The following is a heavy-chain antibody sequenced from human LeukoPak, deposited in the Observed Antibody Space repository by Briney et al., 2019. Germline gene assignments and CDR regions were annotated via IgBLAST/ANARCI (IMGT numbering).Heavy chain of an antibody. CDR1: GFTFTSYD. CDR3: ANLDY. CDR2: ISGSSSKA. J-gene: IGHJ4*02. Sequence: PGGSLRPSCTASGFTFTSYDLSWVARAPGKGLEWVSIISGSSSKAYYADSVKGRFTISRDNSKNTLYLQMNSLRAEDTAVYYCANLDYWGQGTLVTVSS. V-gene: IGHV3-23*01.